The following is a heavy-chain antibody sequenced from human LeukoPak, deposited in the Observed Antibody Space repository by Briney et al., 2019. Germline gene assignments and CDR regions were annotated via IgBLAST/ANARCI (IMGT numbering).Heavy chain of an antibody. D-gene: IGHD5-24*01. J-gene: IGHJ4*02. Sequence: SETLSLTCTVSGYSISSGYYWGWIRQPPGKGLEWIGSIYHSGSTYYNPSLKSRATISVDTSKNQFSLKLSSVTAADTAVYYCARHRSGWLQSSFDYWGQGTLVTVSS. CDR1: GYSISSGYY. CDR3: ARHRSGWLQSSFDY. CDR2: IYHSGST. V-gene: IGHV4-38-2*02.